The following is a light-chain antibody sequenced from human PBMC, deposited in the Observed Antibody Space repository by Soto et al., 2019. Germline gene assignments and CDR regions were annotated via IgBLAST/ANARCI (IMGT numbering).Light chain of an antibody. CDR3: QPYGSSPRT. V-gene: IGKV3-20*01. Sequence: PGERATLSCRASQNVASSYLAWYQQKPGQAPRLLIYGSSIRGAGIPDRFSGSGSGTDFTLTISRLDPEDFAVYFCQPYGSSPRTLGQGTKVDI. CDR1: QNVASSY. J-gene: IGKJ1*01. CDR2: GSS.